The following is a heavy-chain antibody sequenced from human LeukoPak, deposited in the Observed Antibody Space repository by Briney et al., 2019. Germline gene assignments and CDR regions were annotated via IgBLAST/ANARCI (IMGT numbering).Heavy chain of an antibody. V-gene: IGHV4-61*02. CDR3: AREGTYYYDLGSHYSGYNWFDP. CDR2: IYTSGST. J-gene: IGHJ5*02. Sequence: PSETLSLTCTVSGGSISSNSYYWSWIRQPAGKGLEWIGRIYTSGSTDYNPSLKSRVTISKDTSKNEFSLKLSSVTAADTAMYYCAREGTYYYDLGSHYSGYNWFDPWGQGTLVAVSS. D-gene: IGHD3-10*01. CDR1: GGSISSNSYY.